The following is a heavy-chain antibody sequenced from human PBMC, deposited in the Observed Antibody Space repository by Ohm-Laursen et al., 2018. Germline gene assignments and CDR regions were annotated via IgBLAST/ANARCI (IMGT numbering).Heavy chain of an antibody. D-gene: IGHD1-26*01. CDR3: ARGRSGGYCSCAFDI. Sequence: SSVKVSCKASGGTSSSYAISWVRQAPGQGLEWMGGIIPIFGTANYAQKFQGRVTMTRDTSTSTVYMELSSLRSEDTAVYYCARGRSGGYCSCAFDIWGQGTLVTVSS. CDR1: GGTSSSYA. J-gene: IGHJ3*02. CDR2: IIPIFGTA. V-gene: IGHV1-69*05.